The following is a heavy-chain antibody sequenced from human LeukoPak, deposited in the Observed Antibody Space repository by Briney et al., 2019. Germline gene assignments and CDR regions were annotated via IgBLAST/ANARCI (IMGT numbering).Heavy chain of an antibody. V-gene: IGHV4-4*07. Sequence: SETLSLTCSVSGGSISSYSWSWIRQPAAKGLEWIGYFYSSGGTNYNPSLRSRVTMSVDTSTNQFSLKLSSVTAADTAVYYCARSPAGYRLYFDYWGRGTLVTVSS. J-gene: IGHJ4*02. CDR1: GGSISSYS. D-gene: IGHD3-16*02. CDR3: ARSPAGYRLYFDY. CDR2: FYSSGGT.